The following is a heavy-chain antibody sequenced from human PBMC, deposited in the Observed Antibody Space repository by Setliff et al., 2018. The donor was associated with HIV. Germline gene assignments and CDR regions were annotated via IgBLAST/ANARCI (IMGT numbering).Heavy chain of an antibody. CDR2: ISGDGRNT. Sequence: HPGGSPRLSCAGSGFTFSAYSMHWVRQAPGKGLVWVSRISGDGRNTDHADSVKGRFTISRDNAKNMMYLQMNSLGAEDTAVYYCARDLGGYIVATLSYFDLWGRGTLVTVS. J-gene: IGHJ2*01. V-gene: IGHV3-74*01. CDR1: GFTFSAYS. CDR3: ARDLGGYIVATLSYFDL. D-gene: IGHD5-12*01.